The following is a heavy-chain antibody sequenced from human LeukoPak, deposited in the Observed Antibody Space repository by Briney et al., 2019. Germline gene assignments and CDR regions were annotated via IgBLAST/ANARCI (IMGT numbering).Heavy chain of an antibody. CDR1: GFTVSTNY. CDR2: IYSGGLT. CDR3: ARAQYSGWYWGDFDN. D-gene: IGHD6-19*01. J-gene: IGHJ4*02. Sequence: GGSLRLSCAASGFTVSTNYMSWVRQAPGKGLEWVSLIYSGGLTYYADSVKGRFTISRDNSKNTLYLQMNSLRAEDTAVYYCARAQYSGWYWGDFDNWGQGTLVTVSS. V-gene: IGHV3-53*01.